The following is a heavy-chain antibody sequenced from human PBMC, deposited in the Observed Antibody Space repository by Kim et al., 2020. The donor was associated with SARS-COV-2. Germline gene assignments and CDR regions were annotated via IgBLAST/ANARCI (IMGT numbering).Heavy chain of an antibody. Sequence: ASVKVSCKASGYTFTSYYMHWVRQAPGQGLEWMGIINPSGGSTSYAQKFQGRVTMTRDTSTSTVYMELSSLRSEDTAVYYCARLGPRYCSSTSCFFGMDVWGQGTTVTVSS. V-gene: IGHV1-46*01. CDR1: GYTFTSYY. D-gene: IGHD2-2*01. J-gene: IGHJ6*02. CDR3: ARLGPRYCSSTSCFFGMDV. CDR2: INPSGGST.